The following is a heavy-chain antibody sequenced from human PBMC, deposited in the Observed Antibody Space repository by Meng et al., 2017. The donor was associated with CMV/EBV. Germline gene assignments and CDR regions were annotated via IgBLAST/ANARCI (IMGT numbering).Heavy chain of an antibody. V-gene: IGHV3-74*01. CDR1: GFTFSSYW. CDR2: INSDGSST. Sequence: GGSLRLSCAASGFTFSSYWMHWVRQAPGKGLVWVSRINSDGSSTSYADSVKGRFTISRDNAKNSLYLQMNSLRAEDTAVYYCARGRGWLQPAVAFDIWGQGTMVTVSS. D-gene: IGHD5-24*01. CDR3: ARGRGWLQPAVAFDI. J-gene: IGHJ3*02.